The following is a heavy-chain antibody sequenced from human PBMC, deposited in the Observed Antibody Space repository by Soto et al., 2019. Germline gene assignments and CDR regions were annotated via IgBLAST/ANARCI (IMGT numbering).Heavy chain of an antibody. V-gene: IGHV3-74*01. CDR2: INSDGSST. CDR3: ARDRVRDYGDLPGY. Sequence: AGALRLSGAASGFTFSSCWMHWVRQAPGKGLVWVSRINSDGSSTSYADSVKGRFTISRDNAKNTLYLQMNSLRAEDTAVYYSARDRVRDYGDLPGYWGQGTLVTVSS. J-gene: IGHJ4*02. CDR1: GFTFSSCW. D-gene: IGHD4-17*01.